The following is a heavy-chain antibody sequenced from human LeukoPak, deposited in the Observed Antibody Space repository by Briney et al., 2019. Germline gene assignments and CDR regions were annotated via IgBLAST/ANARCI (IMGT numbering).Heavy chain of an antibody. Sequence: GGSLRLSCAASGFTFSSYGMSWDRQAPGKGLEWVSGIIGGGGSTYYADSVKGRFTISGDNSRNTLFLQMNSLRAEDTAVYYCAHGAMYQLDYWGQGTLVTVSS. CDR2: IIGGGGST. V-gene: IGHV3-23*01. D-gene: IGHD2-2*01. CDR3: AHGAMYQLDY. J-gene: IGHJ4*02. CDR1: GFTFSSYG.